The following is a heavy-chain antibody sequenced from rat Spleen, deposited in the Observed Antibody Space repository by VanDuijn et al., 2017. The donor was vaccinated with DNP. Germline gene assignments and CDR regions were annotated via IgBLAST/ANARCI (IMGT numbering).Heavy chain of an antibody. J-gene: IGHJ2*01. CDR2: ITNTGGST. D-gene: IGHD1-2*01. V-gene: IGHV5-31*01. CDR1: GFIFSNHW. Sequence: EVQLVESGGGPVQPGRSLKLSCVASGFIFSNHWMTWIRQAPGKGLEWVASITNTGGSTYYLDSVKGRFTISRDNSKNILYLQMNSLRSEDTATYYCTRGPIYYQTSYIPDYWGKGVMVTVSS. CDR3: TRGPIYYQTSYIPDY.